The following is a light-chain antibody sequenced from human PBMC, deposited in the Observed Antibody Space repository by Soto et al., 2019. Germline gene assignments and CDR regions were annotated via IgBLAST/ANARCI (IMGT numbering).Light chain of an antibody. V-gene: IGKV1-9*01. CDR3: QQVDSYPLT. CDR2: RAS. J-gene: IGKJ4*01. Sequence: IQLTQSPSFLSASVGDRVTITCRASQDINRYVAWYQQKSGQAPKLLIYRASNLRPGVPSRFRGSGSGTDFTLTISNLQPEDFATYPCQQVDSYPLTFGGGTKLEIK. CDR1: QDINRY.